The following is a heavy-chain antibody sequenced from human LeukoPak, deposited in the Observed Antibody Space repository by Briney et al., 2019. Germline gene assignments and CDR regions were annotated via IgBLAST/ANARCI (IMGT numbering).Heavy chain of an antibody. CDR2: ISYDGSNK. J-gene: IGHJ3*02. CDR3: ARIGAFDI. CDR1: GFTFSTYG. D-gene: IGHD2-21*01. V-gene: IGHV3-30*03. Sequence: GGSLRLSCAASGFTFSTYGMHWVRQAPGKGLEWVAVISYDGSNKYYADSVKGRFTISRDNSKNTVYLQMNDLRAEDTAVYYCARIGAFDIWGQGAMVIVSS.